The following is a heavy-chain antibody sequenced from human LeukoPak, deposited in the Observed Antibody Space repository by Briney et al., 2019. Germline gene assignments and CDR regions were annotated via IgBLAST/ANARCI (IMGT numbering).Heavy chain of an antibody. CDR1: GGSISNYY. Sequence: SETLSLTCTVSGGSISNYYWNWIRQAPGKGLEWIGYIYYTGSTNKNPSLKSRVTMSVDTSKNQFSLNLKSVTPEDTAVYYCARGWDAFDIWGQGTMVTVSS. CDR3: ARGWDAFDI. J-gene: IGHJ3*02. V-gene: IGHV4-59*01. CDR2: IYYTGST.